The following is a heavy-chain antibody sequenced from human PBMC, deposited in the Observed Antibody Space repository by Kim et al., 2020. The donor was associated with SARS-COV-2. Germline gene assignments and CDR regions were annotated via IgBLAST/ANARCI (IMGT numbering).Heavy chain of an antibody. CDR3: ARGAQVVMD. J-gene: IGHJ6*03. D-gene: IGHD2-2*01. CDR1: GGTFSNYS. CDR2: IHPIVDIP. V-gene: IGHV1-69*04. Sequence: SVKVSCKASGGTFSNYSVNWVRQAPGQGLEWMGRIHPIVDIPNYAQNFQGRLTTTADKSTSTAYMELTGLTSADTAVYYCARGAQVVMD.